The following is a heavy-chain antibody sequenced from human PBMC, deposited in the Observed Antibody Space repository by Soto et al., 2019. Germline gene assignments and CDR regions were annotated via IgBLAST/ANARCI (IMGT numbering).Heavy chain of an antibody. CDR1: GFTFSSSA. CDR3: AKVIYYNFWSGSYQYYYYMDV. V-gene: IGHV3-23*01. J-gene: IGHJ6*03. Sequence: GGSLRLSCAASGFTFSSSAMSWVRQAPGKGLEWVSSISGTGDGIYYADSVKGRFTISRDNSKNTLYLQMSSLRADDTAVYHCAKVIYYNFWSGSYQYYYYMDVWGNGTTVTVSS. CDR2: ISGTGDGI. D-gene: IGHD3-3*01.